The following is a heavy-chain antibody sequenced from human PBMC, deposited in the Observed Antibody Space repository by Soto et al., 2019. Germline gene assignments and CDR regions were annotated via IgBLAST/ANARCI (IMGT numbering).Heavy chain of an antibody. J-gene: IGHJ4*02. V-gene: IGHV1-2*04. Sequence: ASLKVSCKASGYTFTGYYMHWVRQAPGQGLEWMGWINPNSGGTNYAQKFQGWVTMTRDTSISTAYMELSRLRSDDTAVYYCARSTTRVYHDFWGAYSVAVDYAGQGTRVKVSS. CDR2: INPNSGGT. CDR3: ARSTTRVYHDFWGAYSVAVDY. D-gene: IGHD3-3*01. CDR1: GYTFTGYY.